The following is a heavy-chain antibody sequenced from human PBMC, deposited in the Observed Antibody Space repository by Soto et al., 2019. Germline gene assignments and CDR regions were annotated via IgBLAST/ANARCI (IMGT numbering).Heavy chain of an antibody. J-gene: IGHJ4*02. CDR2: IKTDGSEE. Sequence: PGGSLRLSCAASGFTFHDYWMAWVRQTPGKGLEWEANIKTDGSEEYYLDSVKGRFTVTRGNTKNSLYLTINSLRAEDTALYYCARDSGIRTADYWGQGT. CDR1: GFTFHDYW. D-gene: IGHD2-21*02. CDR3: ARDSGIRTADY. V-gene: IGHV3-7*05.